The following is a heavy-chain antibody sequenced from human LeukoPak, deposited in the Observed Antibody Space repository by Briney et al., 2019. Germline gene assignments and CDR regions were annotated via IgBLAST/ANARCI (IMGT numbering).Heavy chain of an antibody. CDR2: IIPIFGTA. D-gene: IGHD3-10*01. CDR3: ARVYYGSGSYYLAY. CDR1: GGTFSSYA. J-gene: IGHJ4*02. V-gene: IGHV1-69*06. Sequence: SVKVSCKASGGTFSSYAISWVRQAPGQGLEWMGGIIPIFGTANYAQKFQGRVTITADNSTSTAYMELSSLRSEDTALYYCARVYYGSGSYYLAYWGQGTLVTVSS.